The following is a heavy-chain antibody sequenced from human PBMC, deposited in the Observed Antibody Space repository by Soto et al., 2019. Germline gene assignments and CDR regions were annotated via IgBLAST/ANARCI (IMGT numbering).Heavy chain of an antibody. V-gene: IGHV3-23*01. Sequence: GGSLRLSCTASGFTFSTLAMSWVRQAPGKGLEWVSAISGSGANTYYADSVKGRLTISRDNSKNTVYLQMNSLRAEDTALYYCAKPAAGNPHDYWGQGTLVTVSS. J-gene: IGHJ4*02. CDR3: AKPAAGNPHDY. D-gene: IGHD6-13*01. CDR2: ISGSGANT. CDR1: GFTFSTLA.